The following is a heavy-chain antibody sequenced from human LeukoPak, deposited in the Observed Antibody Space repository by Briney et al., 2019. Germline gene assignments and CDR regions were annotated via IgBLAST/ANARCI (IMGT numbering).Heavy chain of an antibody. Sequence: PGGSLRLSCAVSGFTFSSYGMHWVRPAPGKGRGWVAVLSYDGSNKYYADSVQGRFTISRDNSKNTLYLQMNSLRAEDTAVYYCAKAEGGYHYYGMDVWGQGTTVTVSS. D-gene: IGHD1-14*01. CDR2: LSYDGSNK. J-gene: IGHJ6*02. CDR3: AKAEGGYHYYGMDV. CDR1: GFTFSSYG. V-gene: IGHV3-30*18.